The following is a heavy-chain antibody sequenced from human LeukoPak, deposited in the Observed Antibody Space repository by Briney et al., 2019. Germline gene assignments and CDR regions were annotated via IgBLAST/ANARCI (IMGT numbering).Heavy chain of an antibody. CDR3: ARTTVTLPLPPDV. J-gene: IGHJ6*02. CDR2: IYYSGST. CDR1: GGSLSSYY. Sequence: PSETLSLTCTVSGGSLSSYYWSWIRQPPGKGLEWIGYIYYSGSTNYNPSLKSRVTISVDTSKNQFSLKLSSVTAADTALYYCARTTVTLPLPPDVWGQGTTVTVSS. D-gene: IGHD4-17*01. V-gene: IGHV4-59*01.